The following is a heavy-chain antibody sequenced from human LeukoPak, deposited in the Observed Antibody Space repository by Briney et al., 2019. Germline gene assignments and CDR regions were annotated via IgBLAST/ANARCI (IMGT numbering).Heavy chain of an antibody. Sequence: PGGSLRLSCEASGFXFRNYGINWVRQAPGKGLEWVSAISGSGTNTYYADSVKGRFTISRDNSKNTLDLQMNSLRAEDTATYYCAKERADRGPADYWGQGILVTVSS. J-gene: IGHJ4*02. CDR1: GFXFRNYG. D-gene: IGHD6-19*01. V-gene: IGHV3-23*01. CDR3: AKERADRGPADY. CDR2: ISGSGTNT.